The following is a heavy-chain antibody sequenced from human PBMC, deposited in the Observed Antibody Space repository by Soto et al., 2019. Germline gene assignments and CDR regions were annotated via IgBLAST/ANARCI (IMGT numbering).Heavy chain of an antibody. J-gene: IGHJ3*02. Sequence: ASGKVCCKASGFTFTSSAVQWGRQARGQRLEWIGWIVVGSGNTNYAQKFQERVTITRDMSTSTAYMELSSLRSEDTAVYYCAAVEWLLPEHTDAFDIWG. CDR2: IVVGSGNT. CDR3: AAVEWLLPEHTDAFDI. D-gene: IGHD3-22*01. CDR1: GFTFTSSA. V-gene: IGHV1-58*01.